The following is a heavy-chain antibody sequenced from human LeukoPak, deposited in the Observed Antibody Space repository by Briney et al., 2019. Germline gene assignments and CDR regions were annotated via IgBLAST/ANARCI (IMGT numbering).Heavy chain of an antibody. V-gene: IGHV3-30-3*01. J-gene: IGHJ4*02. CDR2: ISYEGSNK. CDR1: GFTLSNYA. D-gene: IGHD6-19*01. Sequence: AGGSLRLSCAASGFTLSNYAMLWGRQAPGKGLEWVAVISYEGSNKYYADSVKGRFTISRDNSKNTLYLQITTGRAKTAPGYYCARFSGYSSGWCFDYWGQGTLVTVSS. CDR3: ARFSGYSSGWCFDY.